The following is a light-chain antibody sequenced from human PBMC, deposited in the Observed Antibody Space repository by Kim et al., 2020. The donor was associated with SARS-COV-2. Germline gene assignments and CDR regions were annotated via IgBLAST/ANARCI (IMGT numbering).Light chain of an antibody. Sequence: DIVMTQSPLSLPVTPGEPASISCRSSQSLLHSNGYSYLDWYLQKPGQSPQLLIYLGSNRASGVPDRFSGSGSGTDFTLRISRVEAENVGVYYCMQAIQTPLTFGQGTKVYIK. V-gene: IGKV2-28*01. CDR3: MQAIQTPLT. CDR1: QSLLHSNGYSY. CDR2: LGS. J-gene: IGKJ1*01.